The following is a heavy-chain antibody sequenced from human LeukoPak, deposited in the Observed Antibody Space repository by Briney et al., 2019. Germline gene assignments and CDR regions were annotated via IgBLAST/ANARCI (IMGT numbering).Heavy chain of an antibody. D-gene: IGHD1-26*01. CDR1: GFTFSSYA. J-gene: IGHJ4*02. CDR2: ISYDGSNK. Sequence: GRSLRLSCAASGFTFSSYAMHWVRQAPGKGLEWVAVISYDGSNKYYADSVKGRFTISRDNSKNTLYLQMNSLRAEDTAVYYCARRSGSLGDYWGQGTLVTVSS. V-gene: IGHV3-30-3*01. CDR3: ARRSGSLGDY.